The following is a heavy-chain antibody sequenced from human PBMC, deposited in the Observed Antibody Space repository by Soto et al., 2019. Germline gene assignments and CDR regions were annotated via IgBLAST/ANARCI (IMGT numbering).Heavy chain of an antibody. CDR2: ISGANGHT. CDR1: GYTFTTYG. J-gene: IGHJ4*02. D-gene: IGHD6-13*01. Sequence: QVQVVQSGAEVKKPGASVKVSCKTSGYTFTTYGIGWVRQAPGQGLEWMGWISGANGHTNYAQNVQGRVTVTTETSTSTAYMELRSLRSDATAVFYWAREVAGAGGEYDYWGQGTLVNVSS. V-gene: IGHV1-18*01. CDR3: AREVAGAGGEYDY.